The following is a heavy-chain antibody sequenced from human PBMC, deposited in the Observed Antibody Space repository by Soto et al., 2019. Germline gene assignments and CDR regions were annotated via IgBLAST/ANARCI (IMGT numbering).Heavy chain of an antibody. CDR3: ARGVGSSWYDV. CDR2: IDTKSGGT. D-gene: IGHD6-13*01. CDR1: GYRFTDNY. V-gene: IGHV1-2*02. Sequence: QVQLVQSGAKVREPGASVSVSCKASGYRFTDNYIHWVRQAPGQGLEWMGWIDTKSGGTNYAQNLQGRVTMTRDTSITTIYMEVKSLISDDTAVYYCARGVGSSWYDVWGQGTLVTVSS. J-gene: IGHJ4*02.